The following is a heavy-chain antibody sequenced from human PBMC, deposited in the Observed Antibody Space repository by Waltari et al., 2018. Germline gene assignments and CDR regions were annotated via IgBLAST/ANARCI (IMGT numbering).Heavy chain of an antibody. CDR2: TKNKANGYTT. V-gene: IGHV3-72*01. CDR1: GSPLSHHY. CDR3: AVWFAGRVGC. Sequence: EVQLVESGGGLVQPGGSVSLSGSATGSPLSHHYMDCGRQAPGTGLEWVGRTKNKANGYTTEYVASVRGRFTISRDDSRNSLYLQMNSLKTEDTAVYYCAVWFAGRVGCWGQGTLVTVSS. D-gene: IGHD3-10*01. J-gene: IGHJ4*02.